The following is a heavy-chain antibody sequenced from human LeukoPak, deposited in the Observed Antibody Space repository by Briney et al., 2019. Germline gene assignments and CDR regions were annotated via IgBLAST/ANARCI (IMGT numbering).Heavy chain of an antibody. V-gene: IGHV3-74*01. CDR1: GFTVSSNY. Sequence: PGGSLRLSCAASGFTVSSNYMSWVRQAPGKGLVWVSRINSDGSSTSYADSVKGRFTISRDNAKNTLYLQMNSLRAEDTAVYYCASGRFPGPLVGYWGQGTLVTVSS. CDR2: INSDGSST. CDR3: ASGRFPGPLVGY. D-gene: IGHD1-1*01. J-gene: IGHJ4*02.